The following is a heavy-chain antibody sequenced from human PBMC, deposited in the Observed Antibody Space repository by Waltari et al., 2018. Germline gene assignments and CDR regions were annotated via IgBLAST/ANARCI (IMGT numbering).Heavy chain of an antibody. CDR3: ARQRGSYYSAFDY. CDR1: GDSMVGYY. CDR2: VYSGGNT. J-gene: IGHJ4*02. V-gene: IGHV4-59*08. D-gene: IGHD1-26*01. Sequence: QVQLQESGPGLVKPSETLSLTCSVSGDSMVGYYWSWLRQSPGRGLEWLCSVYSGGNTKDNPSLQSRISMTVDTSKKQISLSLSVVTAADAAVYFCARQRGSYYSAFDYWGQGTLVTVSS.